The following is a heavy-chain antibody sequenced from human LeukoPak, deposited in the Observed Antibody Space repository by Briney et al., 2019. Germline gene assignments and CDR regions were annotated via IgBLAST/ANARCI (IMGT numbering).Heavy chain of an antibody. V-gene: IGHV3-21*01. CDR3: ARGEYYDFWSGYFDY. J-gene: IGHJ4*02. CDR1: GFTFSSYS. D-gene: IGHD3-3*01. CDR2: ISSSSSYI. Sequence: AGGSLRLSCAASGFTFSSYSMNWVRQAPGKGLEGVSSISSSSSYIYYADSVKGRFTISRDNAKNSLYLQMNSLRAEDTAVYYCARGEYYDFWSGYFDYWGQGTLVTVSS.